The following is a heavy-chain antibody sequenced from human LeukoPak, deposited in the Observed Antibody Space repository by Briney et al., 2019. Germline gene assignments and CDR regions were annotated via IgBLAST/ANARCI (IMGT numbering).Heavy chain of an antibody. CDR2: ISTSGGTI. CDR3: ARGLSVYARTLYYFDS. J-gene: IGHJ4*02. D-gene: IGHD2-8*01. Sequence: PGGSLRLSCAASGFTVSSKYMSWVRQAPGKGLEWVSYISTSGGTIYYADSVKGRFTISRDNAQNSLYLQMNSLRAEDTAVYYCARGLSVYARTLYYFDSWGQGTLVTVSS. CDR1: GFTVSSKY. V-gene: IGHV3-48*03.